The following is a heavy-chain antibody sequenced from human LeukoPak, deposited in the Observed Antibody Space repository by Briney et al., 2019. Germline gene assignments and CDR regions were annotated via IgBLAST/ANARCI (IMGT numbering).Heavy chain of an antibody. CDR2: INHSGST. J-gene: IGHJ6*03. V-gene: IGHV4-34*01. CDR1: GGSFSGYY. Sequence: KASETLSLTCAVYGGSFSGYYWSWIRQPPGKGLEWIGEINHSGSTNYNPSLKSRVTISVDTSKNQFSLKLSSVTAADTAVYYCARRANNMVRGVITSYYYYYMDVWGKGTTVTISS. D-gene: IGHD3-10*01. CDR3: ARRANNMVRGVITSYYYYYMDV.